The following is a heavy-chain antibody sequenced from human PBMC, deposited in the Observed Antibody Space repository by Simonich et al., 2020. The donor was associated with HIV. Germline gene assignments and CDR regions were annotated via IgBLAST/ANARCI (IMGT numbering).Heavy chain of an antibody. D-gene: IGHD1-26*01. Sequence: PGGSLRLSCAASGFTFDDYGLNWVRQAPGKGLEWVSGINWNGDSTGYADSVKGRFTISSDNSKNTLSLQMNSLRAEDMAFYYCARGGWELYGGAFDIWGQGTMVTVSS. CDR3: ARGGWELYGGAFDI. CDR2: INWNGDST. J-gene: IGHJ3*02. CDR1: GFTFDDYG. V-gene: IGHV3-20*04.